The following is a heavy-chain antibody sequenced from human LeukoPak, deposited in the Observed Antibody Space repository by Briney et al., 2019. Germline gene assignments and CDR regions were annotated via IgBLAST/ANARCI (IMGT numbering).Heavy chain of an antibody. Sequence: PSETLSLTCIVSDYSITSGYYWGWIRQPPGKGLEWIGSMYHSGITYYSPSLKSRVTISIDTSKNQFSLKLSSVTAADTAIYYCARDMGIRDGFDIWGQGTMVTVSS. V-gene: IGHV4-38-2*02. CDR1: DYSITSGYY. J-gene: IGHJ3*02. CDR2: MYHSGIT. D-gene: IGHD2-21*01. CDR3: ARDMGIRDGFDI.